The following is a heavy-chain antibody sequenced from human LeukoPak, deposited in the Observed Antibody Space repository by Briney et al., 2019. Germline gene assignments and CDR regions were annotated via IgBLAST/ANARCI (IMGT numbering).Heavy chain of an antibody. Sequence: PGGSLRLPCAASGFTFSSYAMSWVRQAPGKGLEWVSAISGSGGSTYYADSVKGRFTISRDNSKNTLYLQMNSLRAEDTAVYYCAKDSPGWFGENWFDPWGQGTLVTVSS. CDR3: AKDSPGWFGENWFDP. J-gene: IGHJ5*02. V-gene: IGHV3-23*01. D-gene: IGHD3-10*01. CDR1: GFTFSSYA. CDR2: ISGSGGST.